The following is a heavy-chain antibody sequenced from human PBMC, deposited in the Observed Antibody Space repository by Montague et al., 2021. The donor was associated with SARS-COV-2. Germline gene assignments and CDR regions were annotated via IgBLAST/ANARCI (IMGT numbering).Heavy chain of an antibody. CDR1: GFSLSTSGTC. Sequence: PALGKPTQTLTLTCTFSGFSLSTSGTCVSWIRQPPGKALEWLALIDWDDDKYYSTSLKTRLTISKDTSKNQVVLTMTNMDPVDTATYHCARIDSSSWPNFDYWGQGTLVTVSS. J-gene: IGHJ4*02. CDR2: IDWDDDK. V-gene: IGHV2-70*01. CDR3: ARIDSSSWPNFDY. D-gene: IGHD6-13*01.